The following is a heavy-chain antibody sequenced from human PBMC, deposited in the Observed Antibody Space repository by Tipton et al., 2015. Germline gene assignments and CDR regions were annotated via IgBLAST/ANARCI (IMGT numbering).Heavy chain of an antibody. D-gene: IGHD6-13*01. CDR2: IYYSGST. J-gene: IGHJ4*02. CDR1: GGSISSSSYY. V-gene: IGHV4-39*07. CDR3: ARVGSASSWYPFDY. Sequence: LSLTCAVSGGSISSSSYYWDWIRQPPGKGLEWIGSIYYSGSTYYNPSLKSRVTISVDTSKNQFSLRLSSVTAADTAVYYCARVGSASSWYPFDYWGQGTLVTVSS.